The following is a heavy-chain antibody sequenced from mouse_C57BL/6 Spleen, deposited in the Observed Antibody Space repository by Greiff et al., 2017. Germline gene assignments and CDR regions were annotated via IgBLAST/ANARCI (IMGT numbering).Heavy chain of an antibody. V-gene: IGHV1-69*01. J-gene: IGHJ1*03. D-gene: IGHD2-13*01. Sequence: QVQLQQPGAELVMPGASVKLSCKASGYTFTSYWMHWVKQRPGQGLEWIGEIDPSDSYTNYNQKFKGKSTLTVDKSSSTAYMQLSSLTSEDSAVYYCARWEGDWDWYFDVWGTGTTVTVSS. CDR3: ARWEGDWDWYFDV. CDR1: GYTFTSYW. CDR2: IDPSDSYT.